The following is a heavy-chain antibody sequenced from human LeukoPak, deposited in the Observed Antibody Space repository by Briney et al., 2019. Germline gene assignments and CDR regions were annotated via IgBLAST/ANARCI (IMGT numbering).Heavy chain of an antibody. CDR2: IYYSAST. V-gene: IGHV4-59*01. J-gene: IGHJ4*02. CDR1: GGSMSGYY. CDR3: ARGDFTAMVFDF. D-gene: IGHD5-18*01. Sequence: SETLSLTCTVSGGSMSGYYWSWNRQPPGKGLEWIGYIYYSASTNYNPSLKSRVTISVDTSKKQFSLNLRSVTAADTAVYYCARGDFTAMVFDFWGQGSLVAVSS.